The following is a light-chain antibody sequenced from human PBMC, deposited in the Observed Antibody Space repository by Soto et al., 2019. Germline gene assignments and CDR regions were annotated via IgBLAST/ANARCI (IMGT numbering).Light chain of an antibody. CDR2: KDS. J-gene: IGLJ1*01. V-gene: IGLV3-25*02. Sequence: SYELTQPPSVSVSPGQTARTTCSGDALPKQYAYWYQQKPGQAPVLVIYKDSERPSGIPERFSGSNSGTTVTLTISGVQAEDEADYYCQSADSSGTFYVFGTGTKVTVL. CDR1: ALPKQY. CDR3: QSADSSGTFYV.